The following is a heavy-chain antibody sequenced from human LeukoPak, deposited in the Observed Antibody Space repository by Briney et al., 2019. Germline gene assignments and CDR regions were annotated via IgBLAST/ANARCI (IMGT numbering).Heavy chain of an antibody. CDR3: ARMTTGHDY. Sequence: PSETLSLTCGVSGTSFTSYYWSWIRQTPGKGLEWIGEVNHCGYTNMNPSLKSRVTISVDTSKNQFSLMMTSVTAADTAVYFCARMTTGHDYWGQGTLVTVSS. CDR2: VNHCGYT. J-gene: IGHJ4*02. V-gene: IGHV4-34*01. D-gene: IGHD4-17*01. CDR1: GTSFTSYY.